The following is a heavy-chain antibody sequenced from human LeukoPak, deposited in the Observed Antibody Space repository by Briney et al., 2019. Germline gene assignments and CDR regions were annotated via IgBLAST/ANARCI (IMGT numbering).Heavy chain of an antibody. CDR2: IYTSGST. CDR3: ARGRRYYGDAWYFDL. D-gene: IGHD4-17*01. J-gene: IGHJ2*01. V-gene: IGHV4-4*07. CDR1: GGSISSYY. Sequence: SEALSLTCTVSGGSISSYYWSWIRQSAGKGLEWIGRIYTSGSTNYNPTLKSRVTMSVDTSKNQFSLKLSSVTAADTAVYYCARGRRYYGDAWYFDLWGRGTLVTVSS.